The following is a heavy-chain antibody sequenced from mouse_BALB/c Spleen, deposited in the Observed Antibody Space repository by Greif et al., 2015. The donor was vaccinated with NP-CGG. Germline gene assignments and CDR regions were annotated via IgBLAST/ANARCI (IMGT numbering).Heavy chain of an antibody. CDR1: GYAFSSSW. V-gene: IGHV1-82*01. CDR3: ARKGEYGNYGAMDY. Sequence: QVQLQQSGPELVKPGASVKISCKASGYAFSSSWMSWVKQRPGQGLEWIGRIYPGDGDTNYNGKFKGKATLTADKSSSTAYMQLSSLTSVDSAVYFCARKGEYGNYGAMDYWGQGTSVTVSS. J-gene: IGHJ4*01. CDR2: IYPGDGDT. D-gene: IGHD2-10*02.